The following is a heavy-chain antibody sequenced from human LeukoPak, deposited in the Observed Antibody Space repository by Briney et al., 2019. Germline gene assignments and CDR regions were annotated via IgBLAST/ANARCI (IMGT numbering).Heavy chain of an antibody. V-gene: IGHV4-34*01. Sequence: SETLSLNCAVYGGSFSGYYWSWIRQPPGKGLEWIGEINHSGSTNYNPSLKSRVTISVDTSKNQFSLKLSSVTAADTAVYYCALYPYSSSWYGRDYWGQGTLVTVSS. CDR2: INHSGST. J-gene: IGHJ4*02. D-gene: IGHD6-13*01. CDR3: ALYPYSSSWYGRDY. CDR1: GGSFSGYY.